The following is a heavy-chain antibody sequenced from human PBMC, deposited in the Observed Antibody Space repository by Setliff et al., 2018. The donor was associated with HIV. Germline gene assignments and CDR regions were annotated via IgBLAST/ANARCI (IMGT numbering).Heavy chain of an antibody. J-gene: IGHJ6*03. V-gene: IGHV4-59*01. CDR2: SYSSGTT. Sequence: SETLSLTCTVSGGSISSYYWTWLRQPPGKGLEWAAYSYSSGTTNYNPSLRSRVTISLDTSKNPFSLKLSSVTAADTAVYYCTREAVAGDYYYYMNVWGKGTTVTVSS. CDR3: TREAVAGDYYYYMNV. CDR1: GGSISSYY. D-gene: IGHD6-19*01.